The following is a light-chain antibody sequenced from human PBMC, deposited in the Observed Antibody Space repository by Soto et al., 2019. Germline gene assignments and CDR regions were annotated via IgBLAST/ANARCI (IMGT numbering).Light chain of an antibody. Sequence: QSALTQPPSASGSPGQSVTISCTGTSSDVGAYNYVSWYQQHPGKAPKLVIFEVSKRPSGVPDRFSGSKSGNTASLTVSRLQSEDEADYYCSSYAGGNNVVFGGGTKLTVL. J-gene: IGLJ2*01. CDR2: EVS. CDR3: SSYAGGNNVV. V-gene: IGLV2-8*01. CDR1: SSDVGAYNY.